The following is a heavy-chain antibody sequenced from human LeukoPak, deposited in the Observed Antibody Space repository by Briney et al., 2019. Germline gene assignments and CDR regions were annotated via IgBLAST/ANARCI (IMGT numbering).Heavy chain of an antibody. CDR1: GYTFTSYY. CDR3: ARDVSDCSGGSCYSYFDY. J-gene: IGHJ4*02. CDR2: INPSGGNT. V-gene: IGHV1-46*01. Sequence: GASVKVSCKASGYTFTSYYMHWVRQAPGRGLEGMGIINPSGGNTSYAQKFQGRVTMTRDTSTSTVYMELSSLRSEDTAVYYCARDVSDCSGGSCYSYFDYWGQGTLVTVSS. D-gene: IGHD2-15*01.